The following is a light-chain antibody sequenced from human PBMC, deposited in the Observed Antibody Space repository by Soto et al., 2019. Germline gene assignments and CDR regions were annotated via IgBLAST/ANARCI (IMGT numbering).Light chain of an antibody. Sequence: DIVLTQSPATLSVSPGDRVTLSCRASESLFGFLAWYQQKPGQAPRLLMYGVSTRATGIPARFSGGGSATDFTLTISSLQSEDSAFYFCQSYNGWPCASGLGTRLEI. CDR2: GVS. CDR1: ESLFGF. V-gene: IGKV3-15*01. J-gene: IGKJ2*02. CDR3: QSYNGWPCA.